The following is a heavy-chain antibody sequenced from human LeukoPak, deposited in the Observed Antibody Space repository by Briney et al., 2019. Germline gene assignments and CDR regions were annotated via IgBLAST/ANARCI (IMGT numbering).Heavy chain of an antibody. Sequence: GSLRLSCAASGFTFSSYAMGWIRQPPGKGLEWIGYIYYSGSANYNPSLKSRVTISVDTSKNQFSLKLSSVTAADTAVYYCARHEKLGQFDYWGQGTLVTVSS. V-gene: IGHV4-59*08. J-gene: IGHJ4*02. CDR3: ARHEKLGQFDY. CDR2: IYYSGSA. D-gene: IGHD3-10*01. CDR1: GFTFSSYA.